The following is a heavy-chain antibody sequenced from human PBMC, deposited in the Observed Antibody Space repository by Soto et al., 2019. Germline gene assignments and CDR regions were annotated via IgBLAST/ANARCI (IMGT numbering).Heavy chain of an antibody. CDR2: IYYSGST. CDR1: GGSISSYY. D-gene: IGHD6-19*01. J-gene: IGHJ5*02. Sequence: SETLSLTCTVSGGSISSYYWSWIRQPPGKGLEWIGYIYYSGSTNYNPSRKSRVTISVDTSKNQFSLKLSSVTAADTAVYYCASLAPPIAVVPDDTWFDPWGQGTLVTVSS. V-gene: IGHV4-59*01. CDR3: ASLAPPIAVVPDDTWFDP.